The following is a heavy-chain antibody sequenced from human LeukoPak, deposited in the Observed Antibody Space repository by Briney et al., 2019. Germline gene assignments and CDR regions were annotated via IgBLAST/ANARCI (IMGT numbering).Heavy chain of an antibody. CDR1: GFTFSSYA. D-gene: IGHD3-22*01. V-gene: IGHV3-23*01. J-gene: IGHJ4*02. CDR3: AKGSYYDSSGSFYFDY. CDR2: ISGSGDNT. Sequence: GGSLRLSCAASGFTFSSYAMSWVRQAPGKGLEWVSGISGSGDNTYYADSVKGRFTISRDNAKNTLYVQVNSLGTEDTAAYYCAKGSYYDSSGSFYFDYWGQGTLVTVSS.